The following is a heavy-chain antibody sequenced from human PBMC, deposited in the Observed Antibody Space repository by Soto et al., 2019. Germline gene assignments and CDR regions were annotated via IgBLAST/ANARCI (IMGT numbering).Heavy chain of an antibody. V-gene: IGHV3-7*01. Sequence: EVQLVESGGGLVQPGGSLRFSCAASGFSFSMYWMSWVRQAPGKGLEWVANIKEDGSQKYYVDSVKGRFTISRDNAKNSLYLQMNSLRAEDTAVYYCARHQVGYRVTDYWGQGTLVTVSS. CDR3: ARHQVGYRVTDY. D-gene: IGHD1-26*01. CDR2: IKEDGSQK. CDR1: GFSFSMYW. J-gene: IGHJ4*02.